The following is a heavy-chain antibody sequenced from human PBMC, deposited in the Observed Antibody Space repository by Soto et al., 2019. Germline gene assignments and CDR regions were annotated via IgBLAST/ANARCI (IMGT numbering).Heavy chain of an antibody. V-gene: IGHV4-38-2*02. CDR2: VFYIGNT. CDR1: GDSIDRDFY. D-gene: IGHD5-12*01. J-gene: IGHJ4*02. CDR3: ARTPDGYNHYFDL. Sequence: QLQLHESGPGLVQPSGTLTLTCTVSGDSIDRDFYWTWIRQPPGKGLEFIGNVFYIGNTLYNPSLKGRVTISVDTSKNQFSLTLTSVTAADTARYFCARTPDGYNHYFDLRGQGPLVTVSS.